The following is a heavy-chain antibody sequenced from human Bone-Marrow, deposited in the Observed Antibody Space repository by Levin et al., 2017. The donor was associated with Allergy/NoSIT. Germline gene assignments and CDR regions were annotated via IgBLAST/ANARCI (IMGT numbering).Heavy chain of an antibody. J-gene: IGHJ4*02. Sequence: GGSLRLSCAASGFTFRSYAMSWVRQAPGKGLEWVSATSGSGGSTYYADSVKGRFTISRDNSKNTLYLQMNSLRAEDTAVYYCAKDRETYNDFLAGYLFDYWGQGALVTVSS. D-gene: IGHD3-9*01. V-gene: IGHV3-23*01. CDR3: AKDRETYNDFLAGYLFDY. CDR2: TSGSGGST. CDR1: GFTFRSYA.